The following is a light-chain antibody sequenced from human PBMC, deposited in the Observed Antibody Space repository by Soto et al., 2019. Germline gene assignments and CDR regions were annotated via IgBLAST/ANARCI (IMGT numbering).Light chain of an antibody. CDR1: SSDVGNYKY. Sequence: QSALPQPASVSGSPGQSITISCTGTSSDVGNYKYVSWYQQHPGKAPKLMIYEVSNRPSGVSNRFSGSKSGNTASLTISGLQAEDETDYYCFSYTRSGTYVFGTGTKVTVL. CDR2: EVS. CDR3: FSYTRSGTYV. J-gene: IGLJ1*01. V-gene: IGLV2-14*01.